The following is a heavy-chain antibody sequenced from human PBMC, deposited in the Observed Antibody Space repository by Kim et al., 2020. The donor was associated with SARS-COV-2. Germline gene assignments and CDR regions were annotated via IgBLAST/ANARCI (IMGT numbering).Heavy chain of an antibody. D-gene: IGHD2-21*01. Sequence: GGSLRLSCAASGFTFSSYAMTWVRQAPGKGLEWVSAISGSENSTYYADSVKGRFTISRDNSKNTLYLQMNSLRAEDTAIYYCTKRTYDFGGWLGYWGQGTLVTVSS. CDR1: GFTFSSYA. J-gene: IGHJ4*02. CDR2: ISGSENST. V-gene: IGHV3-23*01. CDR3: TKRTYDFGGWLGY.